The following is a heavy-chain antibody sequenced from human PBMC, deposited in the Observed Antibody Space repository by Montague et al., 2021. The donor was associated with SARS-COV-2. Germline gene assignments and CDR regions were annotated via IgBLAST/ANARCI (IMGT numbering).Heavy chain of an antibody. CDR2: ISSSSSYI. CDR1: GFTFSSYS. V-gene: IGHV3-21*01. D-gene: IGHD3-3*01. J-gene: IGHJ6*03. Sequence: SLRLSCAASGFTFSSYSMNWVRQAPGKGLEWVSSISSSSSYIYYADSVKGRFTISRDNAKNSLYLQMNSLRAEDTAVYYCARASGRYYDFWSGYYHYHYYYYLAAWGKGPT. CDR3: ARASGRYYDFWSGYYHYHYYYYLAA.